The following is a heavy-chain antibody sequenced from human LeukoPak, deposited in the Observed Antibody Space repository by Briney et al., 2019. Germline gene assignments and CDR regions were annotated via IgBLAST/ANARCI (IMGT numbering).Heavy chain of an antibody. CDR2: ISSSGGNT. CDR3: ANPLSHRNWVDS. CDR1: GFTFTNYA. V-gene: IGHV3-23*01. Sequence: GGSLRLSCAASGFTFTNYAMSWVRQAPGKGLEWVSTISSSGGNTYYADSVKGRFSISRDNSKNILSLLMNSLRAEDTAVYYCANPLSHRNWVDSWGQGTLVTVSS. J-gene: IGHJ5*01.